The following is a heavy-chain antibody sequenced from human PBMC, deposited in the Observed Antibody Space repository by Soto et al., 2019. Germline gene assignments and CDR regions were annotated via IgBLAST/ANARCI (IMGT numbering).Heavy chain of an antibody. V-gene: IGHV4-31*03. J-gene: IGHJ4*02. CDR2: ISYGGST. CDR3: SRGILV. Sequence: QVQLQESGPGLVKPSQALSLTCTASGGSINSGGYCWSWIRQHPGKGLDWIGCISYGGSTSYNPSLKRRVTISVDTSKNQFSLKLTSVTAADTAVYYCSRGILVWGQGALITVSS. D-gene: IGHD5-18*01. CDR1: GGSINSGGYC.